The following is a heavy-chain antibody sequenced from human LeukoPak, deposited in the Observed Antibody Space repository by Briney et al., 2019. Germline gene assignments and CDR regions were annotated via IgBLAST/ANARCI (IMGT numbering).Heavy chain of an antibody. CDR1: SGSITSYY. V-gene: IGHV4-59*01. J-gene: IGHJ4*02. CDR2: IYYTGTT. CDR3: AGAPNRHYFDY. Sequence: SETLSLTCTVSSGSITSYYWSWIRQPPGKGLEYIEHIYYTGTTDYTPSLKSRVTMSLDTSKNQFSLRLISVTASDTAVYFCAGAPNRHYFDYWGQGTLVAVSS.